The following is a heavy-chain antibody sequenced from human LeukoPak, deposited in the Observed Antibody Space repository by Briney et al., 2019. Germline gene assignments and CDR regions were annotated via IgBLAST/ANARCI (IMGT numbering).Heavy chain of an antibody. CDR1: GFTFSSYG. Sequence: GGSLRLSCAASGFTFSSYGMHWVRQAPGKGLEWVAFIRYDGSNKYYADSVKGRFTISRDNSKNTLYLQMNSLRAEDTAVYYCAKEVGWLPHAVLDYWGQGTLVTVSS. D-gene: IGHD5-12*01. V-gene: IGHV3-30*02. CDR3: AKEVGWLPHAVLDY. J-gene: IGHJ4*02. CDR2: IRYDGSNK.